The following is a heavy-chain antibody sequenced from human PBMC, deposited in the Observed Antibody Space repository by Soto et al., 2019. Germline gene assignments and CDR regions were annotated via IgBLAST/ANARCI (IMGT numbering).Heavy chain of an antibody. CDR3: ARENAYGDPNSFDY. D-gene: IGHD4-17*01. Sequence: EVQLVESGGGLVKPGGSLRLSCTASGFTFSSYNMNWVRQAPGKGLEWVSSISSSSNYIYYADSMKGRFTISRDNAKNSLYLQMTSLRAEDTAVYHCARENAYGDPNSFDYWGQGTLVTVSS. J-gene: IGHJ4*02. CDR2: ISSSSNYI. V-gene: IGHV3-21*02. CDR1: GFTFSSYN.